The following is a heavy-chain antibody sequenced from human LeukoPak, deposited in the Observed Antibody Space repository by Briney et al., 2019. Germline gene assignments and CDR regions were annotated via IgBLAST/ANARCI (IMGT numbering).Heavy chain of an antibody. Sequence: SETLSLTCTVSGGSISSYYWSWIRQPPGKGLEWIGYIYYSGSTNYNPSLKSRVTISVDTSKNQFSLKLSSVTAADTAVYYCARSIAAAGWFDPWGQGSLVTVSS. CDR3: ARSIAAAGWFDP. V-gene: IGHV4-59*08. CDR2: IYYSGST. J-gene: IGHJ5*02. CDR1: GGSISSYY. D-gene: IGHD6-13*01.